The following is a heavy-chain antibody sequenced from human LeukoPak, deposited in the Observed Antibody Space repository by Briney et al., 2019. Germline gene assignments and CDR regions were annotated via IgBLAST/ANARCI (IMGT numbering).Heavy chain of an antibody. D-gene: IGHD3-10*01. CDR2: IKQDGSEV. CDR1: GFTFSSLW. CDR3: ACRPSDIRYYGVFDF. J-gene: IGHJ4*02. V-gene: IGHV3-7*01. Sequence: GGSLRLSCVGSGFTFSSLWMSWVRQIPGKGLEWVANIKQDGSEVYYVDSVKGRFTISRDNANNSLYLQMNSLRVEDTAVYYCACRPSDIRYYGVFDFWGQGSLVTVSS.